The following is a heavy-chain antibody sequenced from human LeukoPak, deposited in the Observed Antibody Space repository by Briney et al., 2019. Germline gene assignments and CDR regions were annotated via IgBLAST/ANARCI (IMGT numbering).Heavy chain of an antibody. CDR3: ARDFVVRGGLDYFDY. J-gene: IGHJ4*02. D-gene: IGHD3-10*01. Sequence: QTGGSLRLSCAASGFTFSDYYMSWVRQAPGKGLEWVSVIYSGGSTHYADSVKGRFTISRDNSKNTLYLQMNSLRAEDTAVYYCARDFVVRGGLDYFDYWGQGTLVTVSS. CDR1: GFTFSDYY. V-gene: IGHV3-53*01. CDR2: IYSGGST.